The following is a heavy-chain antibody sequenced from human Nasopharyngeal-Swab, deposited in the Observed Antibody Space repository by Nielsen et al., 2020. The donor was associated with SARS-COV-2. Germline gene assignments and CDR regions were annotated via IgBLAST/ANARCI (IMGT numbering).Heavy chain of an antibody. CDR3: AKDHKMDSGGGVGYIDV. V-gene: IGHV3-30*02. D-gene: IGHD3-16*01. CDR1: GFTFSSYG. J-gene: IGHJ6*03. CDR2: IRHDGFNQ. Sequence: GESLKISCAASGFTFSSYGMHWVRQAPGKGLEWVAFIRHDGFNQHYADSVKGRFTISRDSFKNTLDLQLNSLRAEDTAVYYCAKDHKMDSGGGVGYIDVWGKGTTVTVSS.